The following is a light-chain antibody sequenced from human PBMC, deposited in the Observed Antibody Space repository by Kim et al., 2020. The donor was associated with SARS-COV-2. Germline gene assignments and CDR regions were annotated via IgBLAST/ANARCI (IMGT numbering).Light chain of an antibody. CDR1: QNINSH. J-gene: IGKJ3*01. CDR2: AAS. CDR3: QQCYTSPFG. Sequence: DIQMTQSPSSLSASVGDRVTITCRTSQNINSHLNWYHQKPGRAPKLLIYAASTLQGGVPSRFSGGGSETDFTLTISSLQPGDFAFHCCQQCYTSPFGFGPGAKVDIQ. V-gene: IGKV1-39*01.